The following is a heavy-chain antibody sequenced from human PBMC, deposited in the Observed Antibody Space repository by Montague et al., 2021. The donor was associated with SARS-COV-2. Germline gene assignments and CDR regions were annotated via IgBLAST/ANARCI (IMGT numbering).Heavy chain of an antibody. D-gene: IGHD6-19*01. CDR2: IYYGGST. V-gene: IGHV4-59*08. CDR1: GGAMSSYY. CDR3: ARHGCSSGRHRCGFDP. Sequence: ETLSLTCTVAGGAMSSYYWSWIRQPPGKGLEWIGYIYYGGSTXXXPSXXXRVTISLDTSKNQFSLKLSSVTAADTAAYYCARHGCSSGRHRCGFDPWGQGTLVTVSS. J-gene: IGHJ5*02.